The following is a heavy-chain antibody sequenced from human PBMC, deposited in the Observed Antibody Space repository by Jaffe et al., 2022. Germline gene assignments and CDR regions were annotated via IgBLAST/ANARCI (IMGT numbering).Heavy chain of an antibody. J-gene: IGHJ4*02. Sequence: QLQLQESGPGLVKPSETLSLTCTVSGGSISSSSYYWGWIRQPPGKGLEWIGSIYYSGSTYYNPSLKSRVTISVDTSKNQFSLKLSSVTAADTAVYYCALTGWDYIWGSFDYWGQGTLVTVSS. D-gene: IGHD3-16*01. CDR1: GGSISSSSYY. CDR2: IYYSGST. V-gene: IGHV4-39*01. CDR3: ALTGWDYIWGSFDY.